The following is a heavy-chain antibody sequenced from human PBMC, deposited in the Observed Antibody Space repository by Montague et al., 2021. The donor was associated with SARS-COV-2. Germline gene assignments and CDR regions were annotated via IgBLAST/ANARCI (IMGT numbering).Heavy chain of an antibody. D-gene: IGHD3-22*01. V-gene: IGHV4-61*01. CDR3: ARIGYVSVGYHYIYPD. Sequence: SETLSLTCTVSGASVRSGNSYWNWIRQPPGKGLEWIGYISYSGSTNYSPSLKSRVTISVDTSKNQLSLKVVSATAADTAVYYCARIGYVSVGYHYIYPDWGQGTLVTVSS. J-gene: IGHJ1*01. CDR2: ISYSGST. CDR1: GASVRSGNSY.